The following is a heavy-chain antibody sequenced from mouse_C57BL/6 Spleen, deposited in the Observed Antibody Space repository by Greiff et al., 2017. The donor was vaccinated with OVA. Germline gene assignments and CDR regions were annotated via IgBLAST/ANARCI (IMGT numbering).Heavy chain of an antibody. CDR2: IDPSDSYT. CDR3: ARRRYFDV. Sequence: VQLQQPGAELVKPGASVKLSCKASGYTFTSYWMQWVKQRPGQGLEWIGEIDPSDSYTNYNQKFKGKATLTVDTSSSTAYMQLSSLTSEDSAVYYCARRRYFDVWGTGTTVTVSS. CDR1: GYTFTSYW. V-gene: IGHV1-50*01. J-gene: IGHJ1*03.